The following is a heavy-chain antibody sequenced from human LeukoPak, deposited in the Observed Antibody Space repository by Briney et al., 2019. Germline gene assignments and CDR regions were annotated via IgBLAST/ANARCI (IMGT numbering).Heavy chain of an antibody. CDR2: ISAHNGNT. Sequence: ASVKVSRKSSVYTFPSYGISWVRQAPGQGLEWMGWISAHNGNTNYAQKLQGRVTMTTDTSTSTAYMELRSLRSDDTAVYYCARDLAAGTGKSYDYWGQGTLVTVSS. CDR1: VYTFPSYG. CDR3: ARDLAAGTGKSYDY. J-gene: IGHJ4*02. V-gene: IGHV1-18*01. D-gene: IGHD6-13*01.